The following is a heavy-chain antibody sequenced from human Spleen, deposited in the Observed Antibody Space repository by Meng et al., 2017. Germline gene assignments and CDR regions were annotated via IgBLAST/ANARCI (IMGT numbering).Heavy chain of an antibody. CDR2: INHSGST. Sequence: SQTLSLTCAVYGGSFSGYYWSWIRQPPGKGLEWIGEINHSGSTNYNPSLKSRVTISVDTSKNQFSLKLSSVTAADTAVYYCARIDYGDYEPFDYWGQGTLVTVSS. J-gene: IGHJ4*02. CDR1: GGSFSGYY. CDR3: ARIDYGDYEPFDY. D-gene: IGHD4-17*01. V-gene: IGHV4-34*01.